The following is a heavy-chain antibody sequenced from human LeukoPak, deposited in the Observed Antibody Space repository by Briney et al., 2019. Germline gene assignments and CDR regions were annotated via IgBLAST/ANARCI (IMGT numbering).Heavy chain of an antibody. CDR3: ARDGFGSGWFFDY. CDR1: GYTFTSYG. D-gene: IGHD6-19*01. CDR2: INPSGGST. Sequence: ASVKVSCKASGYTFTSYGISWVRQAPGQGLEWMGIINPSGGSTSYAQKFQGRVTMTRDTSTSTVYMELSNLRSEDTAVYYCARDGFGSGWFFDYWGQGTLVTVSS. J-gene: IGHJ4*02. V-gene: IGHV1-46*01.